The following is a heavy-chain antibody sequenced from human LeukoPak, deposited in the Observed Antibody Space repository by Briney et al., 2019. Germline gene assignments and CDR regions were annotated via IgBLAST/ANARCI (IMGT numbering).Heavy chain of an antibody. CDR3: AKAPLASGSYYPEYFQH. J-gene: IGHJ1*01. CDR2: IWYDGSNK. CDR1: GFTFSSYG. V-gene: IGHV3-33*06. D-gene: IGHD1-26*01. Sequence: QPGRSLRLSCAASGFTFSSYGMHWVRQAPGKGLEWVAVIWYDGSNKYYADSVKGRFTISRDNSKNTLYLQMNSLRAEDTAVYYCAKAPLASGSYYPEYFQHWGQGTLVTVSS.